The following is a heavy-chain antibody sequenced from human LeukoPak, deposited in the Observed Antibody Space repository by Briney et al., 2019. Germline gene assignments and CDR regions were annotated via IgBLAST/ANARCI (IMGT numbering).Heavy chain of an antibody. V-gene: IGHV4-39*07. CDR3: ARAHFIASYYYGVDV. CDR2: IYYSGST. CDR1: GGSISSGSSY. D-gene: IGHD3-3*02. Sequence: PSETLSLTCTVSGGSISSGSSYWGWIRQPPGKGLEWIGNIYYSGSTYDSPSLTSRVTISVDTSKNQFSLKLSSVTAADTAVYYCARAHFIASYYYGVDVWGQGTTVTVSS. J-gene: IGHJ6*02.